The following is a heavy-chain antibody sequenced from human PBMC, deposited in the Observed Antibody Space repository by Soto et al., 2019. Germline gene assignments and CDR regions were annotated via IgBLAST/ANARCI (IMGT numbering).Heavy chain of an antibody. CDR1: GFTFSSYA. Sequence: PGGSLRLSCAASGFTFSSYAMSWVRQAPGKGLEWVSAISGSGGSTYYADSVKGRFTISRDNSKNTLYLQMNSLRAEDTAVYYCANLKVKVWFGSYYGMDVWGQGTTVTVSS. D-gene: IGHD3-10*01. CDR2: ISGSGGST. J-gene: IGHJ6*02. V-gene: IGHV3-23*01. CDR3: ANLKVKVWFGSYYGMDV.